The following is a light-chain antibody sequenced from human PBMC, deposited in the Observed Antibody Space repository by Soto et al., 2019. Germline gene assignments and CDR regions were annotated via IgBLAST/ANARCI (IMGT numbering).Light chain of an antibody. CDR2: DTS. CDR3: LLFYSGTRV. Sequence: QAVVTQEPSLTVSPGGTVTLTCGSSTGAVTSGHYPYWFQQKPGQAPTKLIYDTSNKHSWTPARFSGSLLGGKAALTLSGAQPEDEAEYYCLLFYSGTRVFGGGTKLTVL. J-gene: IGLJ2*01. CDR1: TGAVTSGHY. V-gene: IGLV7-46*01.